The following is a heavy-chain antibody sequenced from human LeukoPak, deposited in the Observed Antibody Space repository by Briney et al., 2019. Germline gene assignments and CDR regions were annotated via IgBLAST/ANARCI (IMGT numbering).Heavy chain of an antibody. D-gene: IGHD3-3*01. CDR1: GFTFSSYA. CDR2: ISGTGGST. V-gene: IGHV3-23*01. Sequence: PGGSLRLSCAASGFTFSSYAISWVRQAPGKGLEWVSTISGTGGSTYYADSVKGRFTISRDNSKNTLYLQMNSLRAGDTAIYYCAKHNDFWSGPFDYWGQGTLVTVSS. J-gene: IGHJ4*02. CDR3: AKHNDFWSGPFDY.